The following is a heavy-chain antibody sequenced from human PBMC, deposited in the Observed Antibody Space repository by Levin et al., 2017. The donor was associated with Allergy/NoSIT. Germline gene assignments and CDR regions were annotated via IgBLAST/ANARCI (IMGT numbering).Heavy chain of an antibody. V-gene: IGHV4-4*07. CDR2: IYTSGST. CDR3: AREPPWAAAGNIIFDY. J-gene: IGHJ4*02. Sequence: SQTLSLTCTVSGGSISSYYWSWIRQPAGKGLEWIGRIYTSGSTNYNPSLKSRVTMSVDTSKNQFSLKLSSVTAADTAVYYCAREPPWAAAGNIIFDYWGQGTLVTVSS. D-gene: IGHD6-13*01. CDR1: GGSISSYY.